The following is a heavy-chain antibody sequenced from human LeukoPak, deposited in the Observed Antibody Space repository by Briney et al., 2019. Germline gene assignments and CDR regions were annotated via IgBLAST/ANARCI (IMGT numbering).Heavy chain of an antibody. CDR3: ARAGYYDSSGWAFDI. Sequence: GGSLRLSCAASGFTFSDHYMDWVRQAPGKGLEWVGRTRNKANSYTTEYAASVKGRFTISRDDSKNSLYLQMNSLKTEDTAVYYCARAGYYDSSGWAFDIWGQGTMVTVSS. CDR1: GFTFSDHY. V-gene: IGHV3-72*01. CDR2: TRNKANSYTT. D-gene: IGHD3-22*01. J-gene: IGHJ3*02.